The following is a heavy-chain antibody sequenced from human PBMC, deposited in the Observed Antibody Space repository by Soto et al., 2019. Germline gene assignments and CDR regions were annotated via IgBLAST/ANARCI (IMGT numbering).Heavy chain of an antibody. CDR3: ATGGDSIIAAGIVY. CDR2: INGNGGRT. Sequence: EVQLLESGGGLVQPGGSLRLSCAASGFTFSSYVMSWVRQAPGKGLEWVSEINGNGGRTHYADSVKGPFTISRDNSRNNLYLEMNSLRGEDTAVYWCATGGDSIIAAGIVYWGQGTLVTVSS. V-gene: IGHV3-23*01. CDR1: GFTFSSYV. D-gene: IGHD6-13*01. J-gene: IGHJ4*02.